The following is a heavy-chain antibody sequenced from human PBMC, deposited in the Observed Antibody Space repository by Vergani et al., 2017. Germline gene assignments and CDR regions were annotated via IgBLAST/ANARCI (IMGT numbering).Heavy chain of an antibody. Sequence: QVQLVESGGGVVKPGRSLRLSCAASGFTFSSYGMHWVRQAPGKGLEWVAVISYDGSNKYYADSVKGRFTISRDNSKNTLYLQMNSLRAEDTAVYYCAKDLRYSCYEDWGQGTLVTVSS. CDR2: ISYDGSNK. CDR3: AKDLRYSCYED. CDR1: GFTFSSYG. D-gene: IGHD5-12*01. J-gene: IGHJ4*02. V-gene: IGHV3-30*18.